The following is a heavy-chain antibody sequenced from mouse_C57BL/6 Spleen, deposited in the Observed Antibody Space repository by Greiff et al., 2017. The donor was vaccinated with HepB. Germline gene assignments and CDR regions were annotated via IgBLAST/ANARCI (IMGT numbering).Heavy chain of an antibody. J-gene: IGHJ3*01. D-gene: IGHD1-1*01. Sequence: EVQLQQSGAELVRPGASVKLSCTASGFNIKDDYMHWVKQRPEQGLEWIGWIDPENGDTEYASKFQGKATITADTSSNTAYLQLSSLTSEDTAVYYCTTDGSSYAWFAYWGQGPLVTVSA. CDR3: TTDGSSYAWFAY. V-gene: IGHV14-4*01. CDR2: IDPENGDT. CDR1: GFNIKDDY.